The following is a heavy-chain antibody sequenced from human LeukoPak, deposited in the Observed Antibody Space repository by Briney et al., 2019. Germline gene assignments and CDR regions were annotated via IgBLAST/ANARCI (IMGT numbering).Heavy chain of an antibody. J-gene: IGHJ6*03. CDR3: AKDFLSGYYYYYYYMDV. CDR1: GFTFSSYS. V-gene: IGHV3-48*01. D-gene: IGHD3-3*01. Sequence: GGSLRLSCAASGFTFSSYSMNWVRQAPGKGLEWVSYISSSSSTIYYADSVKGRFTISRDTSKNTLYLQMNSLRAEDTAVYYCAKDFLSGYYYYYYYMDVWGKGTTVTVSS. CDR2: ISSSSSTI.